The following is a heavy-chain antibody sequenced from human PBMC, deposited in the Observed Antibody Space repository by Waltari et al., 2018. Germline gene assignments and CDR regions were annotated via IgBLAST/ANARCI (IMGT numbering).Heavy chain of an antibody. CDR3: ARGRGTLGQLLVTY. J-gene: IGHJ4*02. CDR1: GSPFPNYY. Sequence: QVQLVQSGAEVERPGASVRISCKASGSPFPNYYAHWLRKAPGRGFEWQGIIDPDGGGTTYAPKFRDRLSLTRDTSTSVLYMALDNLNSDDSAIYFCARGRGTLGQLLVTYWGQGTQVLVSS. D-gene: IGHD6-13*01. V-gene: IGHV1-46*01. CDR2: IDPDGGGT.